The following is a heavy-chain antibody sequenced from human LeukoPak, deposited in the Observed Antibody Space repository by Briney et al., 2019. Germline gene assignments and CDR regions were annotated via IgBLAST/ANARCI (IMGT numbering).Heavy chain of an antibody. CDR2: IYYSGST. V-gene: IGHV4-39*01. Sequence: PSETLSLTCTVSGGSISSSSYYWGWIRQPPGKGLEWIGSIYYSGSTYYNPSLKSRVTISVDTSKNQFSLKLSSVTAADTAVYYCATSGGVTSHNWFDPWGQGTLVTVSS. D-gene: IGHD4-23*01. J-gene: IGHJ5*02. CDR3: ATSGGVTSHNWFDP. CDR1: GGSISSSSYY.